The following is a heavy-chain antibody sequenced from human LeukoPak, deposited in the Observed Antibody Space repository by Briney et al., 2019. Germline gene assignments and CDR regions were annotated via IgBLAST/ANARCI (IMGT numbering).Heavy chain of an antibody. Sequence: PSETLSLTCTVSGGSISSGGYYWSWIRQHPGKGLEWIGYIYYSGSTNYNPSLESRVTISVDTSKNQFSLKLSSVTAADTAVYYCARGVHPNRDYYYYYGMDVWGQGTTVTVSS. V-gene: IGHV4-61*08. CDR3: ARGVHPNRDYYYYYGMDV. CDR1: GGSISSGGYY. J-gene: IGHJ6*02. CDR2: IYYSGST.